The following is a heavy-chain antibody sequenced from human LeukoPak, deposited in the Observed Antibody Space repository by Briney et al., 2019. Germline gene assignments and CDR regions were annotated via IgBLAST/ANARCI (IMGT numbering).Heavy chain of an antibody. Sequence: GGSLRLSCAASGFTFSSYGMSWVRQAPGKGLEWVSSISGSGGSTYYADSVKGRFTISRDNSKNTLYLQMNSLRADDTAVYYCAKTGLAADDDDHWGQGTLVTVSS. V-gene: IGHV3-23*01. CDR2: ISGSGGST. J-gene: IGHJ5*02. CDR3: AKTGLAADDDDH. CDR1: GFTFSSYG. D-gene: IGHD6-13*01.